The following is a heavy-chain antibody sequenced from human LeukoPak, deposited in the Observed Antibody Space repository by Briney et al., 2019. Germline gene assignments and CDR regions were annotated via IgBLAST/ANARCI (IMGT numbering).Heavy chain of an antibody. CDR1: GGSFSGYY. Sequence: SETLSLTCAVYGGSFSGYYWSWIRQPPGKGLEWIGEINHSGSTNYNPSLKSRVTISVDTSKNQFSLKLSSVTAADTAVYYCASYSGSYNGDFDYWGQGTLVTVSS. CDR3: ASYSGSYNGDFDY. V-gene: IGHV4-34*01. D-gene: IGHD1-26*01. CDR2: INHSGST. J-gene: IGHJ4*02.